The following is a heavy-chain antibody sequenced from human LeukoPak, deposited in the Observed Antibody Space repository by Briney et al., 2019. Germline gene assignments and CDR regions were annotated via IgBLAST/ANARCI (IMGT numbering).Heavy chain of an antibody. J-gene: IGHJ4*02. D-gene: IGHD3-9*01. CDR2: INHSGST. CDR1: GGSFRGYY. Sequence: PSETLSLTCAVYGGSFRGYYWSWIRQPPGKGLEWIGKINHSGSTNYNPSLKSRVTISVDTSKNQFSLKLSSVTAADTAVYYCARGGVLRYFDWSGGPPGSLDYWGQGTLVTVSS. CDR3: ARGGVLRYFDWSGGPPGSLDY. V-gene: IGHV4-34*01.